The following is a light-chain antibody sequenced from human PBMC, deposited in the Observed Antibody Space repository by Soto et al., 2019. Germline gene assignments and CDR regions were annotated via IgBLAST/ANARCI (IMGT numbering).Light chain of an antibody. Sequence: EIVLTQSPATLSLSPGERATLSCRASQSVSSYLAWYQQKPGQAPRLLIYDASNRATGIPARFSGSGSGTDFTLTIISLEPEDFAVYYCQQRSNWPPITFGQGTRLENK. J-gene: IGKJ5*01. V-gene: IGKV3-11*01. CDR2: DAS. CDR1: QSVSSY. CDR3: QQRSNWPPIT.